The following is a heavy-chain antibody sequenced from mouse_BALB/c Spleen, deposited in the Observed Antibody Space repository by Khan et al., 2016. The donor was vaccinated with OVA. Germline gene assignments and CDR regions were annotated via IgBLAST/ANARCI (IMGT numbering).Heavy chain of an antibody. CDR2: IWSGGST. CDR1: GFSLSRYS. CDR3: AKNRDGGSYWYFDV. J-gene: IGHJ1*01. V-gene: IGHV2-6-4*01. D-gene: IGHD2-14*01. Sequence: QVQLQQSGPGLVAPSQSLSITCTVSGFSLSRYSVYWVRQPPGKGLEWLGMIWSGGSTDYNSALKSRLSISKDNSKSQVFLKMNRLKTDDTAMYXCAKNRDGGSYWYFDVWGAGTTVTVSS.